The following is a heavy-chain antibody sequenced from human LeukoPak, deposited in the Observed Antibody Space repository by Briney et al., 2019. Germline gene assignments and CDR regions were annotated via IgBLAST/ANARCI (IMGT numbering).Heavy chain of an antibody. D-gene: IGHD6-13*01. Sequence: SETLSLTCTVSGGSISSYYWSWIRQPAGKGLEWIGRIYTSGSTNYNPSLKSRVTMSVDTSKNQFSLKLSSLTAADTAVYYCASGPYPAAGTDHQFDYWGQGTLVTVFS. V-gene: IGHV4-4*07. CDR1: GGSISSYY. CDR3: ASGPYPAAGTDHQFDY. CDR2: IYTSGST. J-gene: IGHJ4*02.